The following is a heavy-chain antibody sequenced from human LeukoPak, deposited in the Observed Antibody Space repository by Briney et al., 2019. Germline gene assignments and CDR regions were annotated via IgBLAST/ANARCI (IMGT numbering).Heavy chain of an antibody. V-gene: IGHV3-74*01. CDR1: GFTFSNYL. CDR3: AGAPSGWYASDF. J-gene: IGHJ4*02. Sequence: GGSLRLSCAVSGFTFSNYLMHWVRQAPGKGLVWVSRINEGGSASYADSVKGRFTISRDNGKNTVYLQMNSLRAEDTAVYFCAGAPSGWYASDFWGRGTLVTVSS. CDR2: INEGGSA. D-gene: IGHD6-19*01.